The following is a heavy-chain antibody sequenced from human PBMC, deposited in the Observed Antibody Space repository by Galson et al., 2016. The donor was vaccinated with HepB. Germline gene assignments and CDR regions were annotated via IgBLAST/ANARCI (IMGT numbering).Heavy chain of an antibody. CDR3: AKDRDEDAGGFGK. J-gene: IGHJ4*02. CDR2: ISWNTDNI. D-gene: IGHD2-15*01. V-gene: IGHV3-9*01. CDR1: GFSIADYG. Sequence: SLRLSCAASGFSIADYGMHWVRQAPGKGLEWVSGISWNTDNIDYVENVKGRFTISRDNAKNSLYLQMNSLRTEDTALYYCAKDRDEDAGGFGKWGQGTLVTVSS.